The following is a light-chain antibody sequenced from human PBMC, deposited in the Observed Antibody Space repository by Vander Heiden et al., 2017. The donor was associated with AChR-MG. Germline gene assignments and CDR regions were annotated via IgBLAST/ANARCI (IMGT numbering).Light chain of an antibody. V-gene: IGKV3-20*01. CDR3: QQYGSTTTVT. J-gene: IGKJ3*01. Sequence: EIVLTQSPGTLSLSPGERATLPCRASRSVSSSYLAWYQQKPGQAPRLLIYGASSRATGIPDRFSGSGSGTDFTLTISRLEPEDFAVYYCQQYGSTTTVTFGPGTKVDIK. CDR2: GAS. CDR1: RSVSSSY.